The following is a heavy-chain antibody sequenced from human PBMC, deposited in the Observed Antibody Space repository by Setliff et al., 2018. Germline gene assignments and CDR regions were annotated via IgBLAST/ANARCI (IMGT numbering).Heavy chain of an antibody. D-gene: IGHD1-20*01. CDR3: ASSDITGTTRYDY. V-gene: IGHV4-34*01. J-gene: IGHJ4*02. CDR2: INHSGST. CDR1: GGSFSTYY. Sequence: KPSETLSLTCAVYGGSFSTYYWIWIRQPPGKGLEWIGEINHSGSTNYNPSLKSRVTISVDKSKNQFSLKLSSLRSEDTAVYYCASSDITGTTRYDYWGQGTLVTVSS.